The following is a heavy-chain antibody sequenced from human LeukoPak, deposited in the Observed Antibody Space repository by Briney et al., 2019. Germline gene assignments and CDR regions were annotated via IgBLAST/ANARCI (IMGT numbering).Heavy chain of an antibody. J-gene: IGHJ5*02. CDR3: ARTVVVPAATFDP. D-gene: IGHD2-2*01. CDR1: GGSISSNY. V-gene: IGHV4-59*01. Sequence: SETLSLTCTVSGGSISSNYWSWIRQPPGKGLEWIGYIYYSGSTNYNPSLKSRVTISVDTSKNQFSLKLSSVTAADTAVYYCARTVVVPAATFDPWGQGTLVTVSS. CDR2: IYYSGST.